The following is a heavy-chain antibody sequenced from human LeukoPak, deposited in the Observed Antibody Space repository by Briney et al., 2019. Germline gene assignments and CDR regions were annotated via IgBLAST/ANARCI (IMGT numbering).Heavy chain of an antibody. CDR3: ARGRGTGSYFYD. V-gene: IGHV4-34*01. D-gene: IGHD3/OR15-3a*01. J-gene: IGHJ4*02. CDR2: INRGGST. CDR1: GGSFSGYY. Sequence: SETLSLTCAVYGGSFSGYYWGWIRQPPGKGLEWIGEINRGGSTNYNPYLKSRATISIDTSRNYFSLKLTSVTAADTAAYYCARGRGTGSYFYDWGQGTLVTVSS.